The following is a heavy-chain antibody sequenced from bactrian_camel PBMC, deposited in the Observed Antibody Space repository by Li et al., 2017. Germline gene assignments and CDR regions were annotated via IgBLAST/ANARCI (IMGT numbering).Heavy chain of an antibody. CDR1: GYRYSRNC. J-gene: IGHJ6*01. CDR2: IATRGGST. D-gene: IGHD3*01. CDR3: AADPRPRTAIQALDPSDFRT. V-gene: IGHV3S1*01. Sequence: HVQLVESGGGSVQAGGSLSVSCAVSGYRYSRNCMGWFRQAPGKEREGVATIATRGGSTYYDNSVKGRFTIPHDNAKNTVYLQMNSLKPEDSGMYFCAADPRPRTAIQALDPSDFRTWGQGTQVTVS.